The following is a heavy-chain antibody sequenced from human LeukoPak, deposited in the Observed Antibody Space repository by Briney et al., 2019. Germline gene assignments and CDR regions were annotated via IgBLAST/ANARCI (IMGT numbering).Heavy chain of an antibody. J-gene: IGHJ5*02. Sequence: GGSLRLSCAASGFTFTSYWMNWVRQVPGKGLFWVSRISSDGTRTAYADSVKGRFTISRDNAKNTVYLQMNSLRAEDTALYYCARECSRHEILTGYLNWFDPWGQGTLVTVSS. V-gene: IGHV3-74*01. CDR1: GFTFTSYW. CDR2: ISSDGTRT. D-gene: IGHD3-9*01. CDR3: ARECSRHEILTGYLNWFDP.